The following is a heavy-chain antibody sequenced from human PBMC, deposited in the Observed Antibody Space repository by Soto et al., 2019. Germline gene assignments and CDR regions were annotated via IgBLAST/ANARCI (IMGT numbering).Heavy chain of an antibody. Sequence: QVQLQESGPGLVKPSQTLSLTCTVSGGSISSGGYYWSWIRQHPGKGLEWIGYIYYSGSTYYNPSLKRRVTISVDTSKNQFSLKLSSVTAADTAVYYCASEDWNGSDTKPGGGAAFFDYWGQGTLVTVSS. CDR3: ASEDWNGSDTKPGGGAAFFDY. CDR2: IYYSGST. CDR1: GGSISSGGYY. J-gene: IGHJ4*02. D-gene: IGHD1-1*01. V-gene: IGHV4-31*03.